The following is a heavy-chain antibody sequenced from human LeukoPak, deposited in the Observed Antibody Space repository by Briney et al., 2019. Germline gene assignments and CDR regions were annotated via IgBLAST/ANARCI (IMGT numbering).Heavy chain of an antibody. V-gene: IGHV4-34*01. D-gene: IGHD3-3*01. J-gene: IGHJ4*02. CDR2: INHSGST. CDR3: ARGSPGVAATYYFDY. Sequence: PSETLSLTCTVSGGSISSYYWSWIRQPPGKGLEWIGEINHSGSTNYNPSLKSRVTISVDTSKSQFSLKLSSVTAADTAVYYCARGSPGVAATYYFDYWGQGTLVTVSS. CDR1: GGSISSYY.